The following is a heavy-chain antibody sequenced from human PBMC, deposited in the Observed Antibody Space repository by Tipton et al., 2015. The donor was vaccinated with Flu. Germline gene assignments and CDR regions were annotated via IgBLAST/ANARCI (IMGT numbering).Heavy chain of an antibody. CDR1: GLNFNKYA. Sequence: SLRLSCGASGLNFNKYAMSWVRQAPGKGLEWVSSISGSGTSTYYADSVKGRFTVSRDNSKNTLFLQLNGLRAEDTALYYCAAIDYYDGSGLDYWGQGTLVTVSS. V-gene: IGHV3-23*01. D-gene: IGHD3-22*01. J-gene: IGHJ4*02. CDR2: ISGSGTST. CDR3: AAIDYYDGSGLDY.